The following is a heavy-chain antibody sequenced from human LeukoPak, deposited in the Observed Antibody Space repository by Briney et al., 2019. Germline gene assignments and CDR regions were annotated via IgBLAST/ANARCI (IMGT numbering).Heavy chain of an antibody. CDR2: ISYDGSNK. CDR1: GFTFSSYA. D-gene: IGHD4-11*01. V-gene: IGHV3-30-3*01. CDR3: ARAAEPRSLQDAFDI. J-gene: IGHJ3*02. Sequence: GRSLRLSCAASGFTFSSYAMHWVRQAPGKGLEWVAVISYDGSNKYYADSVKGRFTISRDNSKNTLYLQMNSLRAEDTAVYYCARAAEPRSLQDAFDIWGQGTMVTVSS.